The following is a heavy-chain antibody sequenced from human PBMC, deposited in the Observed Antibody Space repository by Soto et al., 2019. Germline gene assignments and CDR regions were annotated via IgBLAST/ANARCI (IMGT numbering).Heavy chain of an antibody. CDR3: ATDFRGY. J-gene: IGHJ4*02. CDR1: GVTFSTYW. V-gene: IGHV3-7*04. CDR2: IQQDGSEK. Sequence: GGSLRLSCAASGVTFSTYWMSWVRQAPGKGMKRVANIQQDGSEKSYVASVKGRFTISRDNAKNSLYLQMNSPRAEDTAVYFCATDFRGYWGQGCMCTVSS.